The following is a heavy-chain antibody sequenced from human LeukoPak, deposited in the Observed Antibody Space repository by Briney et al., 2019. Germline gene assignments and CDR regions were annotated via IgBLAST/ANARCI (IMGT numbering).Heavy chain of an antibody. CDR1: GYTFTRYG. CDR2: INGYNANT. CDR3: ARMDTAMDNAFDI. Sequence: ASVKVSCKASGYTFTRYGISWVRQAPGQGLEWMGWINGYNANTNYAQKLQGRVTMTTDTSTSTAYMELRSLRSDDTAVYYCARMDTAMDNAFDIWGQGTMVTVPS. D-gene: IGHD5-18*01. J-gene: IGHJ3*02. V-gene: IGHV1-18*01.